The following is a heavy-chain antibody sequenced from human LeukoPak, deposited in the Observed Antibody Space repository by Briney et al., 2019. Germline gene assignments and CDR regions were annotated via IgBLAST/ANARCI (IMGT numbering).Heavy chain of an antibody. J-gene: IGHJ4*02. Sequence: SVKVSCKASGGTFSSYAISWVRQAPGQGLEWMGGIIPIFGTANYAQKFQGRVTITADESTSTAYMELSSLRSEDTAVYYCASITMVRGVTATHGPFDYWGQGTLVTVSS. D-gene: IGHD3-10*01. CDR2: IIPIFGTA. V-gene: IGHV1-69*13. CDR3: ASITMVRGVTATHGPFDY. CDR1: GGTFSSYA.